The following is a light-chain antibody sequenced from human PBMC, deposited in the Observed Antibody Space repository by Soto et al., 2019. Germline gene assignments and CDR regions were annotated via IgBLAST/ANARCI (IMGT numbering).Light chain of an antibody. CDR2: GAS. J-gene: IGKJ2*01. V-gene: IGKV3-20*01. Sequence: EIVLTQSPGTLSLSPGERATLSCRASQSVSSSYLAWYQQKPGQAPGLLIYGASSRDTGIPDRFSGSGSGTDFTLTISRLEPEDFAVYYCQQYGSSPYTFGQGTKLEIK. CDR3: QQYGSSPYT. CDR1: QSVSSSY.